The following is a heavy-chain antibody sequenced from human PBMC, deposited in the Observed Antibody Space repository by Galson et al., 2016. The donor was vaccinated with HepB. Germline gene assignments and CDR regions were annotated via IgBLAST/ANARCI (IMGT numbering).Heavy chain of an antibody. J-gene: IGHJ4*02. CDR1: GFSFSTYS. Sequence: SLRLSCAASGFSFSTYSMHWVRQVPGKGLEYVSGIRNGGGGAYYADSVKDRLTISRDDSKNTLYLHMGGLKTEDMGVYYCARGVQCLYSSCFFTALGHGGQGIRVTVSS. CDR2: IRNGGGGA. CDR3: ARGVQCLYSSCFFTALGH. D-gene: IGHD6-13*01. V-gene: IGHV3-64*02.